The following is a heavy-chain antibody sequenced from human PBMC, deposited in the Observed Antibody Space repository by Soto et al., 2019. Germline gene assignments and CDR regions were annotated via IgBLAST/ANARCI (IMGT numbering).Heavy chain of an antibody. J-gene: IGHJ4*02. CDR1: GGSFSGYY. CDR3: ARSIDYGDYVLIKYFDY. Sequence: PSETLSLTCAVYGGSFSGYYWSWIRQPPGKGLEWIGEINHSGSTNYNPSLKSRVTISVDTSKNQFSLKLSSVTAADTAVYYCARSIDYGDYVLIKYFDYWGQGTLVT. CDR2: INHSGST. D-gene: IGHD4-17*01. V-gene: IGHV4-34*01.